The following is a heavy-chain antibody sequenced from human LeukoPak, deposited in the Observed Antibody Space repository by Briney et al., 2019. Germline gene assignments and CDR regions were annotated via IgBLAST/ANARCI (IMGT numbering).Heavy chain of an antibody. CDR1: GFTFSSYS. Sequence: GGSLRLSCAASGFTFSSYSMNWVRQAPGNGLEWVSSIGSSSSYIYYADSVKGRFTISRDNAKNSLYLQMNSLRAEDTAVYYCARDGERDIVVVPAAMGRGYYYGMDVWGKGTTVTVSS. V-gene: IGHV3-21*01. CDR3: ARDGERDIVVVPAAMGRGYYYGMDV. CDR2: IGSSSSYI. D-gene: IGHD2-2*01. J-gene: IGHJ6*04.